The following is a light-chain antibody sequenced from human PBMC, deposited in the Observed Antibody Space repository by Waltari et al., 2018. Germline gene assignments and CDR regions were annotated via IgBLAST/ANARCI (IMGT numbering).Light chain of an antibody. CDR3: QQYNNWPRT. J-gene: IGKJ1*01. Sequence: EKVMTQSPATLAVSPGESATLSCRASQSISTNLAWYQQKPGQAPRLPIYGASTRATGIPARFSGSGSGTEFTLSISSLQSEDFAIYYCQQYNNWPRTFGQGTKVEIK. V-gene: IGKV3-15*01. CDR2: GAS. CDR1: QSISTN.